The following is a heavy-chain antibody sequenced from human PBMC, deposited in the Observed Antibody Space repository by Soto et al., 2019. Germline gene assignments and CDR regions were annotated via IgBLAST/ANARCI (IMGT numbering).Heavy chain of an antibody. Sequence: QVQLQESGPGLVKPSGTLSLTCAVSGGSISSSNWWSWVRQPPGKGLEWIGEIYHSGSTNYNPSLKSLVTISVDKSKNQFSLKLSSVTAADTAVYYCARSGYSGYDFADYFDYWGQGTLVTVSS. CDR3: ARSGYSGYDFADYFDY. D-gene: IGHD5-12*01. V-gene: IGHV4-4*02. J-gene: IGHJ4*02. CDR1: GGSISSSNW. CDR2: IYHSGST.